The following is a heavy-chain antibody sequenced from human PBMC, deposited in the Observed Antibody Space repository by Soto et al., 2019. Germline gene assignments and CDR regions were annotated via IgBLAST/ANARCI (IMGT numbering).Heavy chain of an antibody. Sequence: QVQLVESGGAVVQPGRSLRLSCAASGFTFSSYGMHWVRQAPGKGLEWVAVISYDGSNKYYADSVKGRFTISRDNSKNTLYLQMNSLRAEDTAVYYCAKEKRRGGSSFDYWGQGTLVTVSS. J-gene: IGHJ4*02. CDR3: AKEKRRGGSSFDY. V-gene: IGHV3-30*18. CDR2: ISYDGSNK. CDR1: GFTFSSYG. D-gene: IGHD1-26*01.